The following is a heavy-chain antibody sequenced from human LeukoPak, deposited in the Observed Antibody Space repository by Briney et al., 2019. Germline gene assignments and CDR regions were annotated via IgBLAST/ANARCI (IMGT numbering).Heavy chain of an antibody. CDR3: ARDISHNGLDV. CDR2: IYSGGTT. V-gene: IGHV3-53*01. Sequence: PGGSLRLSCAAAGLTVSSNYMSWVRQAPGEGLEWVSVIYSGGTTYYADCVKGRFTISRDNSKNTVYLQMNSLRAEDTAVYYCARDISHNGLDVWGQGTTVTVSS. CDR1: GLTVSSNY. J-gene: IGHJ6*02.